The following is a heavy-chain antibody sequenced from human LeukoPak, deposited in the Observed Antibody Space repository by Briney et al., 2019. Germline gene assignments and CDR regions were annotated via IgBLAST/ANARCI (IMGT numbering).Heavy chain of an antibody. CDR3: ARLIVPAASDAFDI. CDR2: INPNSGGT. V-gene: IGHV1-2*02. J-gene: IGHJ3*02. Sequence: ASVKVSCKASGYTFTGCYMHWVRQAPGQGLEWMGWINPNSGGTNYAQKFQGRVTMTRDTSISTAYMELSRLRSDDTAVYYCARLIVPAASDAFDIWGQGTMVTVSS. CDR1: GYTFTGCY. D-gene: IGHD2-2*01.